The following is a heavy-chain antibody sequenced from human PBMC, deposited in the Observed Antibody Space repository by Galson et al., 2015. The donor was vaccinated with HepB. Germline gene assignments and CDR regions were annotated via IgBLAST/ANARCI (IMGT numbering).Heavy chain of an antibody. CDR1: DFTVTTYH. CDR3: ARTIPPHITMIRGENDAFDI. D-gene: IGHD3-10*01. V-gene: IGHV3-53*01. Sequence: SLRLSCAVSDFTVTTYHMSWVRQAPGKGLEWVSAIYVDGSTYYINSVKGRFTISRDNAKNSLFLQMSSLRPEDTAVYYCARTIPPHITMIRGENDAFDIWGQGTMVTVSS. J-gene: IGHJ3*02. CDR2: IYVDGST.